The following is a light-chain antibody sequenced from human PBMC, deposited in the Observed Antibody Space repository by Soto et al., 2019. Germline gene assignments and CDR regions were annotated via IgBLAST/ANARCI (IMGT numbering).Light chain of an antibody. CDR1: QRLMYTDGHTY. CDR3: MQATHWPWT. CDR2: KVS. Sequence: DVVLTQSPLSLPVTLGQPAPISCRSSQRLMYTDGHTYLNWFQHRPGQSPRRLLYKVSNRDSGVPDRFSGSGSGTDFTLKISRVEAEDVGLYYCMQATHWPWTFGQGTRVEIK. J-gene: IGKJ1*01. V-gene: IGKV2-30*01.